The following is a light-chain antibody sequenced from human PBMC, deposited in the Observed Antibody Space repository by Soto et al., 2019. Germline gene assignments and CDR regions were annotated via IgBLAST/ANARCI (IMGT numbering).Light chain of an antibody. CDR1: QDIRNY. CDR2: DAS. V-gene: IGKV1-33*01. CDR3: QQYSHIIT. J-gene: IGKJ5*01. Sequence: DIHMTQSPSSLSASVGYIFTITCQASQDIRNYLNWYQQKLGKAPKLPIYDASNLETGVPSRLSGSGSGTDFTFTISSMKPEDIATYYCQQYSHIITFGHGTRLEIK.